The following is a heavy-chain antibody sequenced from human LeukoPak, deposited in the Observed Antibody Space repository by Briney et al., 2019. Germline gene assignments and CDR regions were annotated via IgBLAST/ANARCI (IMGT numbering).Heavy chain of an antibody. Sequence: SETLSLTCTVSGGSISSGGYYWSWIRQHPGKGLEWIGYIYYSGSTYYNPSLKSRVTISVDTSKNQFSLKLSSVTAADTAVYYCARDGAFWSGYYHNWFGPWGQGTLVTVSS. CDR1: GGSISSGGYY. CDR2: IYYSGST. J-gene: IGHJ5*02. CDR3: ARDGAFWSGYYHNWFGP. D-gene: IGHD3-3*01. V-gene: IGHV4-31*03.